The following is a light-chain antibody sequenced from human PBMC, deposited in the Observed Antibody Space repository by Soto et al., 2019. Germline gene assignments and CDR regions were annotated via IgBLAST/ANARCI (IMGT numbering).Light chain of an antibody. V-gene: IGLV2-8*01. CDR1: SSDLGDFNY. CDR3: SSRIGGTSVV. Sequence: QSALTQPPSASGSPGQSVTISCTGTSSDLGDFNYVSWYQQHPGQVPKLMIYEVTKRPSRVPDRFSGSKSGNTASLTVSGLQAEDEADYYCSSRIGGTSVVFGGGTKLTVL. J-gene: IGLJ2*01. CDR2: EVT.